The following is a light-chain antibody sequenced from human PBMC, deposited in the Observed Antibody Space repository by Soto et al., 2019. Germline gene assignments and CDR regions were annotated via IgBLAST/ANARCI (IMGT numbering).Light chain of an antibody. V-gene: IGKV1-5*03. CDR3: QQYNSFWT. CDR2: KAS. CDR1: QSISSW. Sequence: DIQMTQSPSPLSASVGDRVTITCRSSQSISSWLAWYHQKPGTAPKLLIYKASSLESGVPSRFSGSGSGTEFTLTISSLQPDDFATYYCQQYNSFWTLGQGTKVDIK. J-gene: IGKJ1*01.